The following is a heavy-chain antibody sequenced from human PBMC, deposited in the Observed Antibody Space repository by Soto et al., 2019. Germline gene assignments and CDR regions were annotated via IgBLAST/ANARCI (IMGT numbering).Heavy chain of an antibody. CDR1: GGSISSSSYY. Sequence: SETLSLTCTVSGGSISSSSYYWGWIRQPPGKGLEWIGSIYYSGSTFYNLSLKSRVTISVDTSKNQFSLKLSSVTAADTAVYYCARHDWAKPFDYWGQGTLVTVSS. CDR2: IYYSGST. V-gene: IGHV4-39*01. D-gene: IGHD3-9*01. CDR3: ARHDWAKPFDY. J-gene: IGHJ4*02.